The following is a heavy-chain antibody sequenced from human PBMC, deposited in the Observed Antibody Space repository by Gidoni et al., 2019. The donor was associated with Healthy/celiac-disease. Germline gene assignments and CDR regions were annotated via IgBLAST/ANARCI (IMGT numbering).Heavy chain of an antibody. CDR1: GGSISSSSYY. J-gene: IGHJ6*02. Sequence: QLQLQESGPGLAKPSETLSLTCTLYGGSISSSSYYWGWIRQPPGKWLEWIGSIYYSGSTYYTPSLKSRVTISVDTSKNQFSLKLSSVTAADTAVYYCARDDIAALDVWGQGTTVTVSS. CDR2: IYYSGST. D-gene: IGHD6-6*01. CDR3: ARDDIAALDV. V-gene: IGHV4-39*07.